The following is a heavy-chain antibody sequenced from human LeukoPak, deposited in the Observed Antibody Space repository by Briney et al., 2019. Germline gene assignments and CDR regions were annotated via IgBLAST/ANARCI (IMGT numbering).Heavy chain of an antibody. CDR2: IYHSGST. V-gene: IGHV4-59*01. CDR3: ARVGGMTTINNDAFDI. D-gene: IGHD5-24*01. J-gene: IGHJ3*02. Sequence: PSETLSLTCTVSGGSIKPYYWNWLRQPPGKGLEWIGYIYHSGSTNYNPSLKSRVTISLDTSKNQFSLKLTSVTAADTAMYYCARVGGMTTINNDAFDIWGQGTVVTVSS. CDR1: GGSIKPYY.